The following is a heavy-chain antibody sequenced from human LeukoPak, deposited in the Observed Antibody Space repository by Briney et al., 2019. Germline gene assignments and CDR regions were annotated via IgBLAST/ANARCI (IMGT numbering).Heavy chain of an antibody. Sequence: SGTLSLTCTVSGGSISSYYWSWSRQPPGKGLEWTGYIYYSGRTNYNPSLKSRVTISVDTSKNQFSLRLNSVTAADTAVYYCARDMGGAHYGMDVWGQGTTVTVSS. CDR2: IYYSGRT. CDR1: GGSISSYY. CDR3: ARDMGGAHYGMDV. D-gene: IGHD1-26*01. V-gene: IGHV4-59*01. J-gene: IGHJ6*02.